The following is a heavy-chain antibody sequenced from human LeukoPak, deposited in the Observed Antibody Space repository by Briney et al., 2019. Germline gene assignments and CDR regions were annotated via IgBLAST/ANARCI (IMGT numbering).Heavy chain of an antibody. Sequence: SETLSLTCTVSGGSISSSSYYWGWIRQPPGKGLEWIGNVYYSGITYYNPSLKSRVIISLDTPKSQFSLKLSSVTAADTAVYYCARDGYYDSSGYNPFDYWGQGTLVTVPS. CDR2: VYYSGIT. CDR1: GGSISSSSYY. J-gene: IGHJ4*02. V-gene: IGHV4-39*02. CDR3: ARDGYYDSSGYNPFDY. D-gene: IGHD3-22*01.